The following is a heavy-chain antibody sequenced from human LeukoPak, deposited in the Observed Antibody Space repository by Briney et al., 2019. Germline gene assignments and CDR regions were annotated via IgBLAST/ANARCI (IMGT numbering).Heavy chain of an antibody. CDR1: GGSISTYY. CDR2: IHFTGNT. Sequence: SETLSLTCSVSGGSISTYYWSWIRQPPGTALEGIGYIHFTGNTDHNPSLQNRVTISIDTSRNQYSLKLTSVTAADTAVYFCARHEPGWRGAFDIWGQGTLVTVSS. V-gene: IGHV4-59*08. J-gene: IGHJ3*02. D-gene: IGHD1-14*01. CDR3: ARHEPGWRGAFDI.